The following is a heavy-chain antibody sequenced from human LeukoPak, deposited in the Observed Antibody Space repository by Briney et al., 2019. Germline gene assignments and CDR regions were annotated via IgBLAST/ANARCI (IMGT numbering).Heavy chain of an antibody. CDR1: GYTFTGYY. V-gene: IGHV1-2*02. CDR2: INPNSGGT. D-gene: IGHD4-23*01. Sequence: ASVKVSCKASGYTFTGYYMHWVRQAPGQGLEWMGWINPNSGGTNYVQKFQGRVTMTRDTSISTAYMELSRLRSDDTAVCYCARPGGNSDWFDPWGQGTLVTVSS. CDR3: ARPGGNSDWFDP. J-gene: IGHJ5*02.